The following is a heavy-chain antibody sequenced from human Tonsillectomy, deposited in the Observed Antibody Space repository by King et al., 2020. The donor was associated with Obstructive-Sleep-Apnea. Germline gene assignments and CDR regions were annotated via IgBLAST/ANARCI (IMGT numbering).Heavy chain of an antibody. J-gene: IGHJ4*02. CDR3: AREYDILTD. CDR2: LYYNGST. CDR1: GGSISSYY. Sequence: VQLQESGPGLVKPSETLSLTCTVSGGSISSYYWSWIRQPPGKGLEWIGYLYYNGSTNYNPSLKSRVTISVDTSKIQFSLKLGSVTAADTAVYYCAREYDILTDWGQGTLVTVSS. V-gene: IGHV4-59*01. D-gene: IGHD3-9*01.